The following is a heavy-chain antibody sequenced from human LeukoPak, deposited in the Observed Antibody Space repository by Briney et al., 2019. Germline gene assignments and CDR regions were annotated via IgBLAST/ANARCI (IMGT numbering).Heavy chain of an antibody. Sequence: GGSLRLSCAASGFTFSSYAMHWVRQAPGKGLEWVAVISYDGSNKYYADSVKGRFTISRDNSKNTLYLQMNSLRAEDTAVYYCARDPLPDYDILTGYTFDYWGQGTLVTVSS. V-gene: IGHV3-30-3*01. CDR2: ISYDGSNK. D-gene: IGHD3-9*01. J-gene: IGHJ4*02. CDR1: GFTFSSYA. CDR3: ARDPLPDYDILTGYTFDY.